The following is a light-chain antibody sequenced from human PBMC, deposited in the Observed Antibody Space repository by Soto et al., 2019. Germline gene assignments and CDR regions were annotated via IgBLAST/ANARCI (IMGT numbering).Light chain of an antibody. CDR1: SSDVGGYNY. V-gene: IGLV2-14*01. CDR2: DVS. Sequence: QSALTQPASVSGSPGQSITISCTGTSSDVGGYNYVSWYQQHPGKAPKLMIYDVSNRPSGVSNRFSGSKSGNTASLTISGLQAADEADYYCSSYTSSSLGVFGGGTKVTVL. CDR3: SSYTSSSLGV. J-gene: IGLJ2*01.